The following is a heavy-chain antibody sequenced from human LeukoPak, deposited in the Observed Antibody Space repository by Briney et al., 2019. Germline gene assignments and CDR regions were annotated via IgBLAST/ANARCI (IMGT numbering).Heavy chain of an antibody. CDR2: IIPILGIA. V-gene: IGHV1-69*04. J-gene: IGHJ6*02. D-gene: IGHD3-10*01. CDR1: GGTFSSYA. Sequence: GASVKVSCKASGGTFSSYAISWARQAPGQGLEWMGRIIPILGIANYAQKFQGRVTITADKSTSTAYMELSSLRSEDTAVYYCARVKYYGSGSYYYYYYGMDVWGQGTTVTVSS. CDR3: ARVKYYGSGSYYYYYYGMDV.